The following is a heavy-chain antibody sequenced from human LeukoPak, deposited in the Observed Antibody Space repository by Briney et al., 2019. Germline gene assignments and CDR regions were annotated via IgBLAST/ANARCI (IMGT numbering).Heavy chain of an antibody. CDR3: ARDNWGANTD. D-gene: IGHD1-26*01. V-gene: IGHV3-43*01. CDR1: GFTFDDYT. J-gene: IGHJ4*02. CDR2: ISWDGGSR. Sequence: GGSLRLSCAASGFTFDDYTMHWVRQAPGKGLEWVSLISWDGGSRYYADSVKGRFTISRDNSKNSLYLQMNSLRAEDTALYYCARDNWGANTDWGQGTLVTVSS.